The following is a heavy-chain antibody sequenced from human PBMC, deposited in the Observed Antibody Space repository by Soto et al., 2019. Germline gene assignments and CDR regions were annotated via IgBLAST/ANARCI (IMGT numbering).Heavy chain of an antibody. V-gene: IGHV4-31*03. J-gene: IGHJ4*02. CDR2: IYYSGST. CDR3: VRGPPDYGDYEASFGY. D-gene: IGHD4-17*01. Sequence: SETLSLTCTVSGGSISSCGYYWSWIRQHPGKGLEWIGYIYYSGSTYYNLSLKSRVTISVDTSKNQFSLKLSSVTAAATAVYYFVRGPPDYGDYEASFGYWGQGTLVTVSS. CDR1: GGSISSCGYY.